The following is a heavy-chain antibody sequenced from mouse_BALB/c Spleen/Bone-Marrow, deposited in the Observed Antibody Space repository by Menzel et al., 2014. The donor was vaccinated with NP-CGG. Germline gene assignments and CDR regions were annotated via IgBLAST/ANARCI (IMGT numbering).Heavy chain of an antibody. CDR3: ARYWDAY. V-gene: IGHV1-7*01. CDR2: IDPNTYYT. CDR1: GYTFXNYW. Sequence: VMLVESRAELAKPGASVKMSCKASGYTFXNYWMHWVKQRPGQGLEWIGYIDPNTYYTRYNQKFKDKATLTADKSSSTAYLQLSSLTSEDSAVYYCARYWDAYWGQGTLVTVSA. D-gene: IGHD4-1*01. J-gene: IGHJ3*01.